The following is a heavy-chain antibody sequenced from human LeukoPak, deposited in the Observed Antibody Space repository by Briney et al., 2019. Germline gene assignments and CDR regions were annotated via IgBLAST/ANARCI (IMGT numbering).Heavy chain of an antibody. V-gene: IGHV1-18*01. D-gene: IGHD3-22*01. CDR3: ARTPQVEPRQLRLYYYDSSGYYPFDY. Sequence: GASMKVSCXASGYTFTSYGISWVRQAPGQGLEWMGWISAYNGNTNYAQKLQGRVTMTTDTSTSTAYMELRSLRSDDTAVYYCARTPQVEPRQLRLYYYDSSGYYPFDYWGQGTLVTVSS. CDR2: ISAYNGNT. J-gene: IGHJ4*02. CDR1: GYTFTSYG.